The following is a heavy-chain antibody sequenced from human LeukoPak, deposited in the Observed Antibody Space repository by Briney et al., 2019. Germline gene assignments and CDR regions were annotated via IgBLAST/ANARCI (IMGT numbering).Heavy chain of an antibody. D-gene: IGHD4-17*01. CDR1: GFTFSSYW. Sequence: GGSLRLSCAASGFTFSSYWMHWVRQAPGKGLVWVSRINSDGSSTSYADSVKGRFTISRDNAKNTLYLQMNSLRAEDTAVYYCARDRDYGDRNWYFDLWGRGTLVTVSS. CDR2: INSDGSST. J-gene: IGHJ2*01. V-gene: IGHV3-74*01. CDR3: ARDRDYGDRNWYFDL.